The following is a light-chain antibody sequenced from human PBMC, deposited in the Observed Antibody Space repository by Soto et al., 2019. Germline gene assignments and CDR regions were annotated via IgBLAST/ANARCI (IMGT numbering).Light chain of an antibody. J-gene: IGKJ1*01. CDR2: GAS. CDR3: QQYGASPPTWT. Sequence: EIVLTQSPGTLSLSPGETATLSCRASQSVGSSYLAWYQHKPGQAPRLLIYGASNRATGIPDRFSGSGSGTDFTLTISRLEPEDFAVYFCQQYGASPPTWTFGQGTKVEIK. CDR1: QSVGSSY. V-gene: IGKV3-20*01.